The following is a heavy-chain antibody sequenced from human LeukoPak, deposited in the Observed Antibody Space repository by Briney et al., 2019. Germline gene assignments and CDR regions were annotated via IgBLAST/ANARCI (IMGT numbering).Heavy chain of an antibody. V-gene: IGHV3-21*01. CDR2: ISSSSSYI. Sequence: GGSLRLSCAASGFTFSSYSMNWVRQAPGKGLEWVSSISSSSSYIYYADSVKGRFTISRDNAKNTLYLQMNSLRAEDTAVYYCARPLKRWLQLCAFDIWGQGTMVTVSS. CDR1: GFTFSSYS. CDR3: ARPLKRWLQLCAFDI. D-gene: IGHD5-24*01. J-gene: IGHJ3*02.